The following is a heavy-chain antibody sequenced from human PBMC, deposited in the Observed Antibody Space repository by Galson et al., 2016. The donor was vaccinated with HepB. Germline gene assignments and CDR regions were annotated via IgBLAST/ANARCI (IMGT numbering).Heavy chain of an antibody. CDR1: GFTFSNYW. D-gene: IGHD4-17*01. Sequence: SLRLSCAASGFTFSNYWMHWVRQAPGKGLFWVSSISNDAKDTNYADSVKGRFTISRDNAKNTLYLQMDSLRSEDTALYYCTRPLRGGFEYWGQGTLVTVSS. J-gene: IGHJ4*02. CDR3: TRPLRGGFEY. CDR2: ISNDAKDT. V-gene: IGHV3-74*01.